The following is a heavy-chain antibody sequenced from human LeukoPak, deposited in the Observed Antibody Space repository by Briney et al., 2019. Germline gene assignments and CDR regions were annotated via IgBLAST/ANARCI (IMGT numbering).Heavy chain of an antibody. CDR1: GFTFDDYA. CDR3: AKAPGGSSGYPYYFDY. CDR2: ISWNSGSI. D-gene: IGHD3-22*01. J-gene: IGHJ4*02. V-gene: IGHV3-9*01. Sequence: AGGSLRLSCAASGFTFDDYAMHWVRQAPGKGLEWVSGISWNSGSIGYADSVKGRFTISRDNAKNSLYLQMNSLRAEDTALYYCAKAPGGSSGYPYYFDYWGQGTLVTASS.